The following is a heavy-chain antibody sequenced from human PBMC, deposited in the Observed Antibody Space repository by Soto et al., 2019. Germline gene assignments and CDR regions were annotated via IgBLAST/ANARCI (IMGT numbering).Heavy chain of an antibody. D-gene: IGHD5-12*01. CDR1: GGNITSGGYY. J-gene: IGHJ5*02. Sequence: SETMSLTSTVSGGNITSGGYYWSWNKKHPGKGLEWIGYIYYSGSTYYNPSLKSRVTISVDTSKNQFSLKLSSVTAADTAVYYCARDGPGYSGSDPWGQGTLVTVSS. V-gene: IGHV4-31*03. CDR3: ARDGPGYSGSDP. CDR2: IYYSGST.